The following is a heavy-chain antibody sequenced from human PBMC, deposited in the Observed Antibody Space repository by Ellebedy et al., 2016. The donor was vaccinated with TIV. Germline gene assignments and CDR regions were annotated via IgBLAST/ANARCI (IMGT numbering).Heavy chain of an antibody. J-gene: IGHJ4*02. CDR3: ARSRYFSSASRGFLDY. V-gene: IGHV3-7*03. D-gene: IGHD2-2*01. CDR2: IKQDGSDK. CDR1: GFTFSDYY. Sequence: PGGSLRLSCAASGFTFSDYYMNWIRQAPGKGLEWVANIKQDGSDKYYVDSVKGRFTISRDNAKNSLYLQMNSLRAEDTAVYYCARSRYFSSASRGFLDYWGQGALVTISS.